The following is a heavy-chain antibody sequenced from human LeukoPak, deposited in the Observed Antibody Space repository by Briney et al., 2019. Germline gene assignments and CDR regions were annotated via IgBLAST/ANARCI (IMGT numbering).Heavy chain of an antibody. Sequence: PGGSLRLSCAASGFTFSSYWMSWVRQAPGKGLEGVANIKQDGSEKYYVDSVKGRFTISRDNAKNCLYLQMNSLRAEDTAVYYGARGPTRGNIPAYWGQGPLSPSPQ. D-gene: IGHD2-21*01. CDR2: IKQDGSEK. J-gene: IGHJ4*02. V-gene: IGHV3-7*01. CDR1: GFTFSSYW. CDR3: ARGPTRGNIPAY.